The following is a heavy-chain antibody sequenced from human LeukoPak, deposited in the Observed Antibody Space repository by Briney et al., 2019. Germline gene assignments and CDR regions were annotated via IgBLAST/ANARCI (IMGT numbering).Heavy chain of an antibody. CDR3: ARDRGDGYNSFDY. J-gene: IGHJ4*02. CDR1: GFTFSSYT. Sequence: GGSLRLSCAASGFTFSSYTMNWVRQAPGKGLEWVSSISSSGSYIYYADSVKGRFTISRDNAKNSLYLQMNSLRAEDTAVYYCARDRGDGYNSFDYWGQGTLVAVSS. V-gene: IGHV3-21*01. CDR2: ISSSGSYI. D-gene: IGHD5-24*01.